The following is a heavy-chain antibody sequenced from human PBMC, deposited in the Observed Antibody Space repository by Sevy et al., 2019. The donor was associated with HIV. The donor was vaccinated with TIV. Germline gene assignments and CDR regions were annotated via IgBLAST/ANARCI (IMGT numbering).Heavy chain of an antibody. CDR2: IKSKTDGGTT. CDR1: GFTFSNAW. Sequence: GGSLRLSCAASGFTFSNAWMSWVRQAPGKGLEWVGRIKSKTDGGTTDYAAPVKGRFTISRDDSKNTLYLQMNSLKTEDTAVYYCTADQAQLLWFGEIRFDYWGQGTLVTVSS. J-gene: IGHJ4*02. V-gene: IGHV3-15*01. D-gene: IGHD3-10*01. CDR3: TADQAQLLWFGEIRFDY.